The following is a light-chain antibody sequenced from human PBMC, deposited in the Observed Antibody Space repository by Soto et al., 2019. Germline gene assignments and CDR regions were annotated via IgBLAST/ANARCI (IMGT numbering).Light chain of an antibody. V-gene: IGKV3D-15*01. CDR2: AAS. CDR1: ESVSST. J-gene: IGKJ4*01. CDR3: QQYTHWPPLT. Sequence: EIVMTQSPATLSVSPGERATLSCRASESVSSTLAWYHQKPGQAPRLLIYAASTRATGVPARFSGSGSGTDFTLTITSLQSEDYGVYFSQQYTHWPPLTFGGGTKVEIK.